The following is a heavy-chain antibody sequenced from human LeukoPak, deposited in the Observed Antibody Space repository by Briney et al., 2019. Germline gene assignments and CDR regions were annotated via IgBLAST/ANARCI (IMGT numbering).Heavy chain of an antibody. CDR3: ARDPSLVLMVYAISFDY. V-gene: IGHV3-30*02. CDR2: IRYDGTNK. D-gene: IGHD2-8*01. CDR1: GFTFSNYG. Sequence: GGSLRLSCAASGFTFSNYGMHWVRQAPGKGLEWVAFIRYDGTNKYYADSVKGRFTISRDNSKNTLSLQMNSLRAEDTAVYYCARDPSLVLMVYAISFDYWGQGTLVTVSS. J-gene: IGHJ4*02.